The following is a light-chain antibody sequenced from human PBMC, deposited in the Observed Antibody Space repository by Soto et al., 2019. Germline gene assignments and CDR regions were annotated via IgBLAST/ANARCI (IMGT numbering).Light chain of an antibody. CDR3: QQYDVSPLT. CDR1: QSISSTH. V-gene: IGKV3-20*01. J-gene: IGKJ1*01. Sequence: EVVLTQSPGTLSLSPGERATLSCRASQSISSTHLAWYQQKPGQAPRLLIYGASSRAAGVPDRFSGSGSGTDFTLTVSRLEPEDFAVYYCQQYDVSPLTFGQGTKVEIK. CDR2: GAS.